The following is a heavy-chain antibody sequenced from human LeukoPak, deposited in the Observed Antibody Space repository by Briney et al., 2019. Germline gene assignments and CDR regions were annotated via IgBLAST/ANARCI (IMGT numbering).Heavy chain of an antibody. CDR2: VNRDGSET. CDR1: GFALSSHW. V-gene: IGHV3-7*03. J-gene: IGHJ6*02. Sequence: GGSLRLSCAASGFALSSHWMTWVRQVPGRGPEWVANVNRDGSETYYLDSVKGRFTISKDNAKNSLYLQMNSLRAEHTALYHCARNNGMDVWGQGTTVIVSS. CDR3: ARNNGMDV.